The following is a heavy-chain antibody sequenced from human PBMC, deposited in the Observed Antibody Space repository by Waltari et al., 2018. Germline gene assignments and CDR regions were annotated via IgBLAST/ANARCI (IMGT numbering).Heavy chain of an antibody. CDR2: ISGNGGET. D-gene: IGHD1-26*01. CDR1: GFSFRPYA. Sequence: EVQLLESGGGLVQPGGCLRLSCAAPGFSFRPYALGWVPQAPGKGLEWVSAISGNGGETHYADSVKGRFTISRDNSKNTLFLQMSSLRADDTGVYYCAKPLVGFGAVLYYFYGLDVWGQGTTVTVS. CDR3: AKPLVGFGAVLYYFYGLDV. J-gene: IGHJ6*02. V-gene: IGHV3-23*01.